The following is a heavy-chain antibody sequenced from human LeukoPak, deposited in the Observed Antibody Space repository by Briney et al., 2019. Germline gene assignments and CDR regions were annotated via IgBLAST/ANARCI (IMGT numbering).Heavy chain of an antibody. D-gene: IGHD3-3*01. CDR3: ARVSFGVVIPDPSDY. J-gene: IGHJ4*02. CDR2: ISSSSSYI. CDR1: GFTFSSYS. V-gene: IGHV3-21*01. Sequence: GGSLRLSCAASGFTFSSYSMNWVRQARGKGLEWDSSISSSSSYIYYADSVKGRFTISRDNAKNSLYLQMNSLRAEDTAVYYCARVSFGVVIPDPSDYWGQGTLVTVSS.